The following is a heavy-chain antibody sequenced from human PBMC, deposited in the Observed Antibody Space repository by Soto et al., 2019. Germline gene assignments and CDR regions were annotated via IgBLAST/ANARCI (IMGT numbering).Heavy chain of an antibody. J-gene: IGHJ3*01. V-gene: IGHV3-23*01. Sequence: GQLLESGGGMVQPGGSLRLPCAASVFTLSIFAMNGVPLPRGGGLEWVAAVTSSASSTHYADSVKGRFTISRDNSKNTLYLQMNSLRADDTAVYYCAKGGAVLLDPFDVWGQGTMVTVSS. CDR2: VTSSASST. CDR1: VFTLSIFA. D-gene: IGHD1-26*01. CDR3: AKGGAVLLDPFDV.